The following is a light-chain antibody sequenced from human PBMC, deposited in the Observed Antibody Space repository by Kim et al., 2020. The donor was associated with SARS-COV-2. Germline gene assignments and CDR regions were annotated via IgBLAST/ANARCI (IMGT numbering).Light chain of an antibody. CDR2: TND. J-gene: IGLJ2*01. CDR3: AAWDDSLNGNWV. V-gene: IGLV1-44*01. Sequence: QSVLTQPPSASGTPGQRVAISCSGRSSNIGSNAVYWYQQLPGAAPKLLIYTNDQRPSGVPDRFSGSKSGTSASLAISGLQSEDEADYYCAAWDDSLNGNWVFGGGTQLTVL. CDR1: SSNIGSNA.